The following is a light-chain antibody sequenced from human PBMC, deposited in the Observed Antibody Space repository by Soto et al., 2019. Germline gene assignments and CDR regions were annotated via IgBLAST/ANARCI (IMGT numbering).Light chain of an antibody. Sequence: QSALTQPASVSGSPGQSITISCTGTSSDVGGYNYVSWYQQHPGKAPKVMIYEVSNRPSGVSNRFSGSKSGNTAALTISGFQAEDEAVYSCSSYTSSSTLVPFGPGPKLTVL. CDR1: SSDVGGYNY. J-gene: IGLJ1*01. CDR2: EVS. CDR3: SSYTSSSTLVP. V-gene: IGLV2-14*01.